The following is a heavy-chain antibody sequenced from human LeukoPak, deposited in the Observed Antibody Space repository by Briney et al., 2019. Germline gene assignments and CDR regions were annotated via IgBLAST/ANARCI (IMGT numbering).Heavy chain of an antibody. Sequence: GGSLRLSCAASGFTFSSYSMNWVRQAPGKGLEWVSYINRSSSTIYYADSVKGRFTISRDNAKNSLYLQMNSLRDEDTAVYYCARDIVVVPAAILKFDYWGQGTLVTVSS. CDR2: INRSSSTI. V-gene: IGHV3-48*02. CDR3: ARDIVVVPAAILKFDY. J-gene: IGHJ4*02. D-gene: IGHD2-2*01. CDR1: GFTFSSYS.